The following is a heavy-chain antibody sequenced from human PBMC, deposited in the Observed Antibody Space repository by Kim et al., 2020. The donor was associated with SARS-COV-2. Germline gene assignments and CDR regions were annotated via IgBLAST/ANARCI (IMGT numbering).Heavy chain of an antibody. J-gene: IGHJ6*02. D-gene: IGHD2-15*01. Sequence: GGSLRLSCAASGFTVSSNYMSWVRQAPGKGLEWVSVIYSGGSTYYADSVKGRFTISRDNSKNTLYLQMNSLRAEDTAVYYCARDPSFHCSGGSCYSEYYYYGMDVWGQGTTVTVSS. CDR3: ARDPSFHCSGGSCYSEYYYYGMDV. CDR1: GFTVSSNY. CDR2: IYSGGST. V-gene: IGHV3-66*01.